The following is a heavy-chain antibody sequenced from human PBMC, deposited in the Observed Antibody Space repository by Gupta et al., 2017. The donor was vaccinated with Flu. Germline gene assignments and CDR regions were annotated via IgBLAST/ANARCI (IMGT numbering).Heavy chain of an antibody. CDR1: GFTFSSYS. Sequence: EVQLVESGGGLVKPGGSLRLSCAASGFTFSSYSMNWVHQAPGKGLEWVSSISSSSSYIYYADSVKGRFTISRDNAKNSLYLQMNSLRAEDTAVYYCARDERGSLVLEWGQGTLVTVSS. J-gene: IGHJ4*02. CDR2: ISSSSSYI. V-gene: IGHV3-21*01. D-gene: IGHD6-19*01. CDR3: ARDERGSLVLE.